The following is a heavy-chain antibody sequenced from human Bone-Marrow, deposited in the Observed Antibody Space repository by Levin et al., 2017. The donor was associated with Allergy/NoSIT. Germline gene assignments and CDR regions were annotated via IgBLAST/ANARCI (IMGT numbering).Heavy chain of an antibody. CDR1: GYSFTSYW. V-gene: IGHV5-51*01. CDR2: IYPGDSDT. CDR3: AIRAWSSSLGDY. D-gene: IGHD6-6*01. Sequence: GGSLRLSCKGSGYSFTSYWIGWVRQMPGKGLEWMGIIYPGDSDTRYSPSFQGQVTISADKSISTAYLQWSSLKASDTAMYYCAIRAWSSSLGDYWGQGTLVTVSS. J-gene: IGHJ4*02.